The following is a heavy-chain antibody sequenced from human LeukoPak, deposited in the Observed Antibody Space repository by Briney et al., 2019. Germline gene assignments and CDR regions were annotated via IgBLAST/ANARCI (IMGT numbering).Heavy chain of an antibody. CDR3: ARGALTQDAFDI. J-gene: IGHJ3*02. V-gene: IGHV3-30*04. CDR1: GFTFSSYA. Sequence: GGSLRLSCAASGFTFSSYAMHWVRQAPGKGLEWVAVISYDGSNKYYADSVKGRFTISRDNSKNTLYLQMNSLRAEDTAVYYCARGALTQDAFDIWGQGTMVTVSS. CDR2: ISYDGSNK. D-gene: IGHD3-16*01.